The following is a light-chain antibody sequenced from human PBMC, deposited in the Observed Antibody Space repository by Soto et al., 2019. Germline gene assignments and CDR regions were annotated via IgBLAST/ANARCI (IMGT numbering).Light chain of an antibody. Sequence: DIQLTQSPSSLSASVGDRVTITCRASQGIGNALAWYQQRPGKVPKLLISGASTLQSGVSSRFSGSGFGTDFTLTISSLKPEDVAISYCQKYDSAQTFGTGTXV. V-gene: IGKV1-27*01. J-gene: IGKJ1*01. CDR3: QKYDSAQT. CDR2: GAS. CDR1: QGIGNA.